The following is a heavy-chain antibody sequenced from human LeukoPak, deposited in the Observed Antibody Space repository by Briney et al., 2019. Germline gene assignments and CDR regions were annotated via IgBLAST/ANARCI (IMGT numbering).Heavy chain of an antibody. Sequence: GGSLRLSCAASGFTFSSYAMHWVRQAPGKGLEYVSAISSNGGSTYYANSVKGRFTISRDNSKNTLYLQMGSLRAEDMAVYYCGKDPNGNFIGAFDFWGQGTMVTVSS. CDR1: GFTFSSYA. CDR2: ISSNGGST. J-gene: IGHJ3*01. V-gene: IGHV3-64*01. D-gene: IGHD4-23*01. CDR3: GKDPNGNFIGAFDF.